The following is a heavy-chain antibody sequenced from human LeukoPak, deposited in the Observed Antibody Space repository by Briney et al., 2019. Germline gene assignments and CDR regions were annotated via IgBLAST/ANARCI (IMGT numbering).Heavy chain of an antibody. J-gene: IGHJ4*02. CDR2: INPSGGST. D-gene: IGHD6-19*01. Sequence: ASVKVSCKASGYTFNNHYMYWVRQAPGQGLEWMGVINPSGGSTSYAQKFQGRVTMTRDTSTRTVYMEVNSLRSEDTAVYYCARQGTYSSAIGMGYWGQGTLVTISS. V-gene: IGHV1-46*02. CDR3: ARQGTYSSAIGMGY. CDR1: GYTFNNHY.